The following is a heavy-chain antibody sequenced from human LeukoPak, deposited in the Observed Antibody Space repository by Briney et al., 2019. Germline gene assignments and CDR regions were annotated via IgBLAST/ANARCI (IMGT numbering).Heavy chain of an antibody. J-gene: IGHJ3*02. D-gene: IGHD5-24*01. CDR2: IYTSGST. V-gene: IGHV4-61*02. CDR1: GGSISSGSYY. CDR3: AREHRDGYHSDAFDI. Sequence: SETLSLTCTVSGGSISSGSYYWSWIRQPAGKGLEWIGRIYTSGSTNYNPSLKSRVTISVDTSKNQFSLKLSSVTAADTAVYYCAREHRDGYHSDAFDIWGQGTMVTVPS.